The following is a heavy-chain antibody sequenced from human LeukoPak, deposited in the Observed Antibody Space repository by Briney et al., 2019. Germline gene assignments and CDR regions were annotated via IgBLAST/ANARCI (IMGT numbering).Heavy chain of an antibody. Sequence: PGGSLRLSCAASGFTFSSYVMSWVRQAPGKGLEWVSGISGSGYSTFYADSVKGRFTISRDNSKNTLYLQMNSLRVEDTAVYYCAKGLTGTKYYFDHWGQGTQVTVSS. CDR1: GFTFSSYV. V-gene: IGHV3-23*01. J-gene: IGHJ4*02. CDR3: AKGLTGTKYYFDH. D-gene: IGHD1-7*01. CDR2: ISGSGYST.